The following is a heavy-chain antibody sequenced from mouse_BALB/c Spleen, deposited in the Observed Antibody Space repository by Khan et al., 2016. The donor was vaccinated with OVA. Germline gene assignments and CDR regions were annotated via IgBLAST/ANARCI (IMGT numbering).Heavy chain of an antibody. CDR1: GYTFTDYV. CDR2: IYPYNDDT. Sequence: VQLQQSGPELVKPGASVKMSCKASGYTFTDYVMHWVKQKPGQGLEWIGYIYPYNDDTESTERFKGKATLTLDKSSSTAYMYLSSLTSADSAVYYCASSTTDYYTMDYWGQGTSVTVSS. V-gene: IGHV1S136*01. J-gene: IGHJ4*01. D-gene: IGHD1-1*01. CDR3: ASSTTDYYTMDY.